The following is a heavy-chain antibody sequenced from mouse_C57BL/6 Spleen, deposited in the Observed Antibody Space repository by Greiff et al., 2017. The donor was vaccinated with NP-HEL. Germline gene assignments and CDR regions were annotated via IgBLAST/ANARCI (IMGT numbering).Heavy chain of an antibody. V-gene: IGHV1-64*01. J-gene: IGHJ1*03. D-gene: IGHD1-1*01. CDR1: GYTFTSYW. CDR3: ASPITTVVATNFDV. CDR2: IHPNSGST. Sequence: QVHVKQSGAELVKPGASVKLSCKASGYTFTSYWMHWVKQRPGQGLEWIGMIHPNSGSTNYNEKFKSKATLTVDKSSSTAYMQLSSLTSEDSAVYYCASPITTVVATNFDVWGTGTTVTVSS.